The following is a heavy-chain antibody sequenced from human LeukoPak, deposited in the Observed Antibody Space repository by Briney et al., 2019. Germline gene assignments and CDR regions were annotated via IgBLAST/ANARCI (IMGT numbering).Heavy chain of an antibody. J-gene: IGHJ3*02. CDR1: GFTFRTYS. D-gene: IGHD1-26*01. V-gene: IGHV3-21*01. Sequence: GGSLRLSCAASGFTFRTYSMNGVRQAPGKGVEWVSSIDGSSRSLYYADAVKGRFTISRENAKNSLYLQMNRLRAEDTAVYYCARESGGTYYEAFDIWGRGTMVTVSS. CDR2: IDGSSRSL. CDR3: ARESGGTYYEAFDI.